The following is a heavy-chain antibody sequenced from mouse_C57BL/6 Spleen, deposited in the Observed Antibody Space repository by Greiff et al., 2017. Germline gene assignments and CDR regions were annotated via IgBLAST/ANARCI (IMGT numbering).Heavy chain of an antibody. V-gene: IGHV5-4*01. J-gene: IGHJ1*03. CDR2: ISDGGSYT. CDR3: ARDRSSSPDWYFDF. CDR1: GFTFSSYA. D-gene: IGHD1-1*01. Sequence: DVMLVESGGGLVKPGGSLKLSCAASGFTFSSYAMSWVRQTPEKRLEWVATISDGGSYTYYPDNVKGRYTISRDNAKNNLYLQLSHLKSEDTAMYYCARDRSSSPDWYFDFWGTGTAVTVSS.